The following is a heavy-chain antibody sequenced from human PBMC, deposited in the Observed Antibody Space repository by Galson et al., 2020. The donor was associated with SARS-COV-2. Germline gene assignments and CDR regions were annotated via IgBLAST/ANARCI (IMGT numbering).Heavy chain of an antibody. CDR1: GGSISDSSYY. V-gene: IGHV4-39*01. D-gene: IGHD3-22*01. J-gene: IGHJ4*02. Sequence: ASETLSLTCTVSGGSISDSSYYWGWIRQPPGKGLEWIGSIYYSGSTYYNPSLKSRVTMSVDTSKNQFSLKLSSLTAADTAVYYCARQWRINYYDTSGYYHFDYWGQGTLVTVSS. CDR2: IYYSGST. CDR3: ARQWRINYYDTSGYYHFDY.